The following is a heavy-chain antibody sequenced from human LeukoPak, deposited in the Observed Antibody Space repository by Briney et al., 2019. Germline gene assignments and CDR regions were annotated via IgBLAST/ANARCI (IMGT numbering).Heavy chain of an antibody. CDR3: ARDRDLRGYDRLNYYYYGMDV. J-gene: IGHJ6*02. V-gene: IGHV1-46*01. CDR1: GYTFTSYY. Sequence: ASVTVSFKASGYTFTSYYMNWVRQAPGQGLEWMGVINPSGGSRSYAQKFQGRVTMTRDTSKSTVYMELSSLRSEDTAVYYCARDRDLRGYDRLNYYYYGMDVWGQGTTVTVSS. CDR2: INPSGGSR. D-gene: IGHD5-12*01.